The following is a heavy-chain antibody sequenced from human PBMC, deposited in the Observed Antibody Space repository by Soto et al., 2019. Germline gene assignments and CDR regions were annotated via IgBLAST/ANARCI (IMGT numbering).Heavy chain of an antibody. D-gene: IGHD2-2*01. CDR1: GFTFSTYW. CDR2: IKEDGGVK. V-gene: IGHV3-7*04. Sequence: SLRLSCAASGFTFSTYWMSWVRHAPGKGPEFVANIKEDGGVKNYVDSVRGRFTISRDNAKNSVYLQMNSLRSEDTAVYYCARDPGSSAFGIWRQGAVVTVSS. J-gene: IGHJ3*02. CDR3: ARDPGSSAFGI.